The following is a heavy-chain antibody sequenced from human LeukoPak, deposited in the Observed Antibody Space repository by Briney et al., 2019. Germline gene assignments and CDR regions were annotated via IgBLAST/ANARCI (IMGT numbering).Heavy chain of an antibody. CDR2: IYYSGST. CDR1: GGSFSSSSYY. Sequence: SETLSLTCTVSGGSFSSSSYYWGWIRQPPGKGLEWIGSIYYSGSTYYNPSLKSRVTISVDTSKNQFSLKLSSVTAADTAVYYCARHNYDSSGFLTYWGQGTLVTVSS. J-gene: IGHJ4*02. D-gene: IGHD3-22*01. CDR3: ARHNYDSSGFLTY. V-gene: IGHV4-39*01.